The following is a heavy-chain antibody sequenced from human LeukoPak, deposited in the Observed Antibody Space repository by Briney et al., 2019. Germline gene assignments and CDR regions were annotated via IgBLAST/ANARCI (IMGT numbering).Heavy chain of an antibody. CDR3: ARAVKYQLPPYYFDY. CDR2: IYYSGST. D-gene: IGHD2-2*01. J-gene: IGHJ4*02. V-gene: IGHV4-59*01. CDR1: GGSISSYY. Sequence: PLETLSLACTVSGGSISSYYWSWIRQPPGKGLEWIGYIYYSGSTNYNPALKSRVTISVDTSKNQFSLKLSSVTAADTAVYYCARAVKYQLPPYYFDYWGQGTLVTVSS.